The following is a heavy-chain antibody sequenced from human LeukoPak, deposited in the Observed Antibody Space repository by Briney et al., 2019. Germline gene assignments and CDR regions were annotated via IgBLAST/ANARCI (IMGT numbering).Heavy chain of an antibody. D-gene: IGHD6-25*01. V-gene: IGHV3-30*02. Sequence: GGTLRLSCAASGFTFSGYGMHWVRQAPGKGLEWVAYIRYDESYQYYVDSVRGRFTISRDNSKNMLFLQMNSLGAEDTAVYYCAAIAAAALYWGQGTQVTVSS. J-gene: IGHJ4*02. CDR1: GFTFSGYG. CDR2: IRYDESYQ. CDR3: AAIAAAALY.